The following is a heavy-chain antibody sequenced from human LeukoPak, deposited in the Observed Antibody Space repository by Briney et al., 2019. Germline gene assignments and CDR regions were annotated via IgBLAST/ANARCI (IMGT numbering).Heavy chain of an antibody. J-gene: IGHJ4*02. CDR2: ISSSVNTI. CDR3: ARVALTVAETEDY. D-gene: IGHD3-3*02. CDR1: GFTFSSYE. V-gene: IGHV3-48*03. Sequence: VGSLRLSCVASGFTFSSYEMNWVRQAPGKGLEWVSYISSSVNTIYYADSVKGRFTISRDNAKKSLYLQMNSLRVEDTGVYYCARVALTVAETEDYWGQGTLVTVSS.